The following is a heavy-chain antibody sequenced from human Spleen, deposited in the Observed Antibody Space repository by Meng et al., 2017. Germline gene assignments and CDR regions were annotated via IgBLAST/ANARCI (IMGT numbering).Heavy chain of an antibody. J-gene: IGHJ4*02. CDR3: ARDLRRLEVSGAPDY. CDR2: ISGSGDST. D-gene: IGHD1-26*01. Sequence: GESLKISCVASGFTFNIYEMNWVRQAPGKGLEWVSSISGSGDSTYYADSVKGRFTISRDNSKNTLFLQMNSLRVEDSAVYYCARDLRRLEVSGAPDYWGQGTLVTVSS. V-gene: IGHV3-23*01. CDR1: GFTFNIYE.